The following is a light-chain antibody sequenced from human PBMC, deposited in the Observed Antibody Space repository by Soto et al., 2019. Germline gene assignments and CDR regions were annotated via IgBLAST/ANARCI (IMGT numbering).Light chain of an antibody. CDR3: QQYNSYSIT. V-gene: IGKV1-5*01. CDR2: EAS. CDR1: QSISTW. Sequence: DIQMTQSPSTLSASVGDRVTISCRASQSISTWLAWYQQKPGKAPKLLIFEASTLEGGVPSRFSGSGSGTDFTLTISSLQPDDFVTYYCQQYNSYSITFGQGTRLEIK. J-gene: IGKJ5*01.